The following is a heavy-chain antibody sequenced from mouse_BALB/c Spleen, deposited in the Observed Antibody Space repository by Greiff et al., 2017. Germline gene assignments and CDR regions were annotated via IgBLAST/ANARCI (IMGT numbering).Heavy chain of an antibody. D-gene: IGHD2-4*01. CDR3: ARLFDYDYDGEAWFAY. CDR2: IWAGGST. J-gene: IGHJ3*01. V-gene: IGHV2-9*02. Sequence: VQVVESGPGLVAPSQSLSITCTVSGFSLTSYGVHWVRQPPGKGLEWLGVIWAGGSTNYNSALMSRLSISKDNSKSQVFLKMNSLQTDDTAMYYCARLFDYDYDGEAWFAYWGQGTLVTVSA. CDR1: GFSLTSYG.